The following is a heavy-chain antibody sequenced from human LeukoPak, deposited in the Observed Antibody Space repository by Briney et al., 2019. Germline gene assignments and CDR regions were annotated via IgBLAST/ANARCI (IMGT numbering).Heavy chain of an antibody. Sequence: SETLSLTCTVAGDSISSYYWSWIRQPPGRGLEWIGYIFYSGSPNYNPSLKSRVTMSVDTSKNQFSLKLSSVTAADTAVYYCAREGSRDGYNIPHYFDYWGQGTLVTVSS. J-gene: IGHJ4*02. CDR1: GDSISSYY. V-gene: IGHV4-59*12. D-gene: IGHD5-24*01. CDR2: IFYSGSP. CDR3: AREGSRDGYNIPHYFDY.